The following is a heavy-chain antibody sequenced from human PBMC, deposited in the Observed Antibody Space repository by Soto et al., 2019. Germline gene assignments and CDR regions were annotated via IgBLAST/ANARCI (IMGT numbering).Heavy chain of an antibody. CDR2: INHSGNT. Sequence: SETLSLTCAVSGGSISSGGYSWSWIRQPPGKGLEWIGYINHSGNTNYNPSLKSRVTISVDTSKNQFSLKLSSVTAADTAVYYCARGWINYYYYYMDVWDKGTTVTVSS. D-gene: IGHD5-12*01. CDR3: ARGWINYYYYYMDV. V-gene: IGHV4-30-2*01. CDR1: GGSISSGGYS. J-gene: IGHJ6*03.